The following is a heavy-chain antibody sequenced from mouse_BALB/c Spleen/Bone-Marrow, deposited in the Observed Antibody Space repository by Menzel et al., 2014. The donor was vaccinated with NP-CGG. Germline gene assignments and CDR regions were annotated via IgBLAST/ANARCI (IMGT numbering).Heavy chain of an antibody. CDR1: GYAFTNYN. J-gene: IGHJ2*01. D-gene: IGHD2-14*01. Sequence: EVQLQQSGPELVKPGASVKVSCKASGYAFTNYNMNWVKQSHGKSLEWIGYIDPYSGGTNYNQKFRGKATLTVDKSSSTAYMHPNSLTSEDSAVYYCSRGVLAYFDYWGQGTTPTVSS. CDR2: IDPYSGGT. V-gene: IGHV1S135*01. CDR3: SRGVLAYFDY.